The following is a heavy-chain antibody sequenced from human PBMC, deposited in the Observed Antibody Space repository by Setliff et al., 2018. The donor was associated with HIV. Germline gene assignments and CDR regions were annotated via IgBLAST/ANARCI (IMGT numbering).Heavy chain of an antibody. CDR1: GYTLSNNY. J-gene: IGHJ1*01. CDR3: ATIRAYYYDSSGQEYFQY. Sequence: ASVKVSCKASGYTLSNNYIHWVRQVPGQGLEWMGIINPSVGSTNSAQQFQGRVTMTRDTSTSTVYMELSSLRSEDTAVYYCATIRAYYYDSSGQEYFQYWGHGTLVTVSS. V-gene: IGHV1-46*01. D-gene: IGHD3-22*01. CDR2: INPSVGST.